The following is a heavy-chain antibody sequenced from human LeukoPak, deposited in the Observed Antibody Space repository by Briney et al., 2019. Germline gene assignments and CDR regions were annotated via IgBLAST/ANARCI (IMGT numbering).Heavy chain of an antibody. J-gene: IGHJ5*02. Sequence: GGSLRLSCAASGFTFSSYSMNWVRQAPGKGLEWVSSISSSSSYIYYADSVKGRFTISRDNSKNTLYLQMNSLRAEDTAVYYCAKDGGGSHRKNWFDPWGQGTLVTVSS. CDR2: ISSSSSYI. CDR1: GFTFSSYS. CDR3: AKDGGGSHRKNWFDP. V-gene: IGHV3-21*01. D-gene: IGHD1-26*01.